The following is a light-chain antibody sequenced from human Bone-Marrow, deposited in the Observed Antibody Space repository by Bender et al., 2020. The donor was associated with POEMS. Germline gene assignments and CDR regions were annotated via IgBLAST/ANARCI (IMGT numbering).Light chain of an antibody. Sequence: SYVLTQPPSVSLAPGLTATITCGGNNIGAKSVHWYQQKPGQAPVLVVYDDSARPSGIPERFSGSNSGNTATLTISRVEAGDEADYYCQVWDGFVVFGGGTKLTVL. CDR2: DDS. CDR1: NIGAKS. CDR3: QVWDGFVV. V-gene: IGLV3-21*02. J-gene: IGLJ2*01.